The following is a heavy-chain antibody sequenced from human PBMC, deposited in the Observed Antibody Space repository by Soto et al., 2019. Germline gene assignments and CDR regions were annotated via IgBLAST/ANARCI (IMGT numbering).Heavy chain of an antibody. V-gene: IGHV3-23*01. CDR3: ADPVPAATHYDYYDVGV. D-gene: IGHD2-2*01. CDR2: ISGRGDTV. Sequence: EVQLLESGGGLVQPGGSLRLSCAASGFTFNYYTMSWVRQAPGKGLEWVSAISGRGDTVYYADSVKGRFTISRDNFKSTLSLQMDSLRADDNAVDYGADPVPAATHYDYYDVGVWGQGTTVTVSS. CDR1: GFTFNYYT. J-gene: IGHJ6*02.